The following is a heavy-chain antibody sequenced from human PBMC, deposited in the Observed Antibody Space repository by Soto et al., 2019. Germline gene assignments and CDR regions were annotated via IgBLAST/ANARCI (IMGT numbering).Heavy chain of an antibody. Sequence: TSETLSLTCTVYGGSFSTYYWSWIRQPPGKGLEWIGEINHSGNTNYNPSLIGRVTMSFDTSKNQFSLKLSSVTAADPAVYYCARANFGYYEPRYYYYGMDVWGQGTTVTVSS. CDR1: GGSFSTYY. V-gene: IGHV4-34*01. CDR3: ARANFGYYEPRYYYYGMDV. CDR2: INHSGNT. J-gene: IGHJ6*02. D-gene: IGHD3-22*01.